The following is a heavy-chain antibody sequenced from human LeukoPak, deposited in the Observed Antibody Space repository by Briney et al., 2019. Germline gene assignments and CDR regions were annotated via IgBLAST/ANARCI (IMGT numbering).Heavy chain of an antibody. Sequence: SETLSLTCAVYGGSFSGYYWSWIRQPPGKGLEWIGEINHSGSTNYNPSLKSRVTISVDTSKNQFSLKLSSVTAADTAVYYCAREIRFLEWSNYYYMDVWGKGTTVTVSS. J-gene: IGHJ6*03. V-gene: IGHV4-34*01. CDR2: INHSGST. CDR3: AREIRFLEWSNYYYMDV. D-gene: IGHD3-3*01. CDR1: GGSFSGYY.